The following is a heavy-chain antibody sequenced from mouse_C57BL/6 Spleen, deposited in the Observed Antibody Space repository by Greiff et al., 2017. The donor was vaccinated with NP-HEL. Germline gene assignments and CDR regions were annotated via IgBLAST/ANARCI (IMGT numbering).Heavy chain of an antibody. CDR3: ARWNYDSFAY. CDR1: GYSITSGYD. CDR2: ISYSGST. V-gene: IGHV3-1*01. D-gene: IGHD2-4*01. Sequence: EVKLQESGPGMVKPSQSLSLTCTVTGYSITSGYDWHWIRHFPGNKLEWMGYISYSGSTNYNPSLKSRISITHDTSKNHFFLKLNSVTTEDTATYYCARWNYDSFAYWGQGTLVTVSA. J-gene: IGHJ3*01.